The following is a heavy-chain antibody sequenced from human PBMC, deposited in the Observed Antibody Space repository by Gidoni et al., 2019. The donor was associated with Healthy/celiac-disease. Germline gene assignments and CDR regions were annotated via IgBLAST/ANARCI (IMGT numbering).Heavy chain of an antibody. CDR2: ISGSGGST. CDR1: GFTFSSYA. Sequence: EVQLLESGGGLVQPGGSLRLSCAASGFTFSSYAMSWVRQAPGKGLEWVSAISGSGGSTYYADSVKGRFTISRDNSKNTLYLQMNSLRAEDTAVYYCAKLDLRDFFMSYYYYYGMDVWGQGTTVTVSS. CDR3: AKLDLRDFFMSYYYYYGMDV. D-gene: IGHD3-3*01. J-gene: IGHJ6*02. V-gene: IGHV3-23*01.